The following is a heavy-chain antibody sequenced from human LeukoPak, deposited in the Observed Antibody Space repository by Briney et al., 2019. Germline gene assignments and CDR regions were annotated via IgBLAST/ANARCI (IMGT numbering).Heavy chain of an antibody. CDR3: AKDVWWSVS. CDR2: ISADAVDT. CDR1: GFTFSNHA. V-gene: IGHV3-23*01. J-gene: IGHJ5*02. Sequence: GGSLRLSCVASGFTFSNHAMTWVRQAPGKGLEWVSAISADAVDTFYAPSVKGRFTISGDNSKNTLYLQINSLRAEDTAMYYCAKDVWWSVSWGQGTLVTVSS. D-gene: IGHD2-8*02.